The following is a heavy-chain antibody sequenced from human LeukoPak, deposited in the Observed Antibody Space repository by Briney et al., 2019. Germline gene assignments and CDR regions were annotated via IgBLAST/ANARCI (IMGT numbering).Heavy chain of an antibody. CDR3: ARAGYSYGYFDYFDY. V-gene: IGHV4-59*01. CDR2: IYYSGST. J-gene: IGHJ4*02. D-gene: IGHD5-18*01. CDR1: GGSISSYY. Sequence: SETLSLACTVSGGSISSYYWSWIRQPPGKGLEWIGYIYYSGSTNYNPSLKSRVTISVDTSKNQFSLKLSSVTAADTAVYYCARAGYSYGYFDYFDYWGQGTLVTVSS.